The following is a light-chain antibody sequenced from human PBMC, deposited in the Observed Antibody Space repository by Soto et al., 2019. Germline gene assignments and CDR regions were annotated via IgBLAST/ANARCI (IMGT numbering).Light chain of an antibody. CDR2: GAS. CDR1: ETVATN. J-gene: IGKJ1*01. CDR3: QQYFGWPPMT. V-gene: IGKV3-15*01. Sequence: VMTQSPATLSVSPGERATLSCWASETVATNLAWYQQKPGQAPRLLISGASTRAAGISDRFRGSRSGTEFTLTISSLRSEDSAIYYCQQYFGWPPMTFGQGTKVEI.